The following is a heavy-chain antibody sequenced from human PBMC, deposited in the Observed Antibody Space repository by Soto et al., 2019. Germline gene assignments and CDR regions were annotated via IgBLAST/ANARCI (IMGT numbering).Heavy chain of an antibody. V-gene: IGHV4-34*01. D-gene: IGHD1-1*01. CDR2: INHSGST. J-gene: IGHJ2*01. Sequence: QVQLQQWGAGLLKPSETLSLTCAVYGGSFSGYYWSWIRQPPGKGLEWIGEINHSGSTNYNPSLKSRVTISVDTSKNQFSLKLSSVTAAATAVYYCARVATGNWYFDLWGRGTLVTVSS. CDR3: ARVATGNWYFDL. CDR1: GGSFSGYY.